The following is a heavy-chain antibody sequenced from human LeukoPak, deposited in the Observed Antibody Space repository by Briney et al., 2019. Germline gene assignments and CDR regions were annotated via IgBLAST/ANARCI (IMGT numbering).Heavy chain of an antibody. Sequence: PGGSLRLSCAASGFTFSSYGMHWVRQAPGKGLEWVAVIWYDGSNKYYADSVKGRFTISRDNFKNTLYLQMNSLRAEDTAVYYCARERPYDSSGYDYWGQGTLVTVSS. D-gene: IGHD3-22*01. CDR3: ARERPYDSSGYDY. J-gene: IGHJ4*02. CDR2: IWYDGSNK. V-gene: IGHV3-33*01. CDR1: GFTFSSYG.